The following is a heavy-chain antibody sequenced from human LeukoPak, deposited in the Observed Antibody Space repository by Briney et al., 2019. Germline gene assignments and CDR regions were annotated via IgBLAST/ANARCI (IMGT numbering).Heavy chain of an antibody. CDR3: ARHSGLSYYYYYMDV. J-gene: IGHJ6*03. Sequence: SETLSLTCTVSGGSISSSSYYWGWIRQPPGKGLEWIGSIYYSGSTYYNPSLKSRVTISVDTSKNQFSLKLSSVTAADTAVYYCARHSGLSYYYYYMDVWGKGTTVTIPS. CDR2: IYYSGST. CDR1: GGSISSSSYY. V-gene: IGHV4-39*01.